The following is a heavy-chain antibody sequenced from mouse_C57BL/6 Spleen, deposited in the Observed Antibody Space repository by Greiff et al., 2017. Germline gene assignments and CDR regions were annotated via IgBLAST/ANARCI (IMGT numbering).Heavy chain of an antibody. CDR1: GYAFSSSW. CDR3: ASPSYYSNWYFDV. Sequence: VKLMESGPELVKPGASVKISCKASGYAFSSSWMNWVKQRPGKGLEWIGRIYPGDGDTNYNGKFKGKATLTADKSSSTAYMQLSSLTAEDSAVYLGASPSYYSNWYFDVWGTGTTVTVSS. CDR2: IYPGDGDT. D-gene: IGHD2-5*01. J-gene: IGHJ1*03. V-gene: IGHV1-82*01.